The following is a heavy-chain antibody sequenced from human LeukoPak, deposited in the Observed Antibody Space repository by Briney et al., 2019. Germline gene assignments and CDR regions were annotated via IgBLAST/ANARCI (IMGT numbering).Heavy chain of an antibody. CDR1: GGSISSGGYS. Sequence: PSETLSLTCAVSGGSISSGGYSWSWIRQPPGKGLEWIGYIYYSGSTYYNPSLKSRVTISVDTSKNQFSLKLSSVTAADTAVYYCAREFTDYYDSSGYPRWGQGTLVTVSS. D-gene: IGHD3-22*01. V-gene: IGHV4-30-4*07. CDR3: AREFTDYYDSSGYPR. CDR2: IYYSGST. J-gene: IGHJ4*02.